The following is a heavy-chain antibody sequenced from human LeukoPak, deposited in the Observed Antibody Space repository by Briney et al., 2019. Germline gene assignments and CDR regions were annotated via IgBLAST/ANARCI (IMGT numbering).Heavy chain of an antibody. Sequence: SVKVSCKASGGTLSSYAISWVRQAPGQGLEWMGGIIPIFSTANYAQKFQGRVTITADESTSTAYMELSSLRSEDTAVYYCARDCSSTSCYPIWFDPWGQGTLVTVSS. D-gene: IGHD2-2*01. CDR1: GGTLSSYA. J-gene: IGHJ5*02. CDR3: ARDCSSTSCYPIWFDP. CDR2: IIPIFSTA. V-gene: IGHV1-69*13.